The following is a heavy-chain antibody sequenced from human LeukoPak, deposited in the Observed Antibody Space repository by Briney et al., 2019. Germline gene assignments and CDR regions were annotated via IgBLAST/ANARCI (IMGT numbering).Heavy chain of an antibody. J-gene: IGHJ4*02. CDR1: GFTFSNYG. V-gene: IGHV3-23*01. D-gene: IGHD3-10*01. CDR2: ISGSGGST. Sequence: GGSLRLSCAASGFTFSNYGMSWVRQAPGKGLEWVSTISGSGGSTYYADSVKGRFTVSRDNSKNTLYLQMNSLGAEDTAVYYCAKPRGVTPYYFDYWGPGTLVTVSS. CDR3: AKPRGVTPYYFDY.